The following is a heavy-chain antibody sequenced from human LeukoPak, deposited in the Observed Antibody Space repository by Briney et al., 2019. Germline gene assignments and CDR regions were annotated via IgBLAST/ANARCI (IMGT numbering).Heavy chain of an antibody. CDR1: GFTFSNYW. J-gene: IGHJ4*02. CDR3: ARGGGYSYGFFDY. Sequence: GGSLRLSCAASGFTFSNYWMHWVRQAPGKGLVWVSRINSDGSSTSYADSVKGRFTISRDNAKNTLYLQMNSLRAEDTVVYYCARGGGYSYGFFDYWGQGTLVTVSS. CDR2: INSDGSST. D-gene: IGHD5-18*01. V-gene: IGHV3-74*01.